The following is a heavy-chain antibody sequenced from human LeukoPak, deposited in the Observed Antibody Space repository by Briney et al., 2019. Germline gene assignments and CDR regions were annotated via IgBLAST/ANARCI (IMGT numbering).Heavy chain of an antibody. J-gene: IGHJ4*02. Sequence: GGSLRLSCAASGFTFDDYAMHWVRQAPGKGLEWVSGISWNSGSIGYADSVKGRFTISRDNAKNSLYLRMNSLRAEDTALYYCAEAEHYDILTGYLAYWGQGTLVTVSS. CDR1: GFTFDDYA. CDR3: AEAEHYDILTGYLAY. CDR2: ISWNSGSI. D-gene: IGHD3-9*01. V-gene: IGHV3-9*01.